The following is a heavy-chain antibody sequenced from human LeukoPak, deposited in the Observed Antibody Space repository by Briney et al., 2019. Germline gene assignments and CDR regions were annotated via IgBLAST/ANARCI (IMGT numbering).Heavy chain of an antibody. CDR3: ARGAARSYGSSY. V-gene: IGHV4-34*01. CDR2: INHSGST. CDR1: GGSFRGFY. J-gene: IGHJ4*02. Sequence: SETLSLTFTVYGGSFRGFYWSLIRQPPGHGLARIGEINHSGSTNYNPSLKSRVTISVDTSKNQFSLKLSSVTAADTAVYYCARGAARSYGSSYWGQGTLVTVSS. D-gene: IGHD5-18*01.